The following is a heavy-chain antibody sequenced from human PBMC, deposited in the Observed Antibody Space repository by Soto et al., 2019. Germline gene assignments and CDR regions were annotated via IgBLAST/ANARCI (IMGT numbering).Heavy chain of an antibody. D-gene: IGHD3-10*01. J-gene: IGHJ6*02. CDR3: AKEGGYYGSGSYSVGENYYGMDV. CDR1: GFTFSSYG. Sequence: QVQLVESGGGVVQTGRSLRLSCAASGFTFSSYGMHWVRQAPGKGLEWVAVISYDGSNKYYADSVKGRFTISGDNSKNTLYLQMNSLRAEDTAVYYCAKEGGYYGSGSYSVGENYYGMDVWGQGTTVTVSS. V-gene: IGHV3-30*18. CDR2: ISYDGSNK.